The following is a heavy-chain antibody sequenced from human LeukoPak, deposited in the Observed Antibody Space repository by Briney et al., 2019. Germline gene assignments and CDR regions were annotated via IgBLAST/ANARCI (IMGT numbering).Heavy chain of an antibody. CDR3: ARDLFDYYDSSGYFILYYYYYGMDV. V-gene: IGHV1-18*01. Sequence: VASVKVSCTASGYTFTSYGISWVRQAPGQGLEWMGWISAYNGNTNYAQKLQGRVTMTTDTSTSTAYMELRSPRSDDTAVYYCARDLFDYYDSSGYFILYYYYYGMDVWGQGTTVTVSS. CDR2: ISAYNGNT. J-gene: IGHJ6*02. D-gene: IGHD3-22*01. CDR1: GYTFTSYG.